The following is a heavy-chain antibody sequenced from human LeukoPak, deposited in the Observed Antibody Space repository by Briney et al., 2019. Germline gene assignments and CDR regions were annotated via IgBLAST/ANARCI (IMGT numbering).Heavy chain of an antibody. V-gene: IGHV3-21*01. CDR2: ISSSSSYI. CDR3: ARAMVRGWNYFDY. CDR1: GFTFSSYS. Sequence: GGSLRLSCAASGFTFSSYSMNWVRQAPGKGLEWVSSISSSSSYIYYADSVKGRFTISRDNAKNSLYLQMNSLRAEDTAVYYCARAMVRGWNYFDYWGQGNLVTVSS. J-gene: IGHJ4*02. D-gene: IGHD3-10*01.